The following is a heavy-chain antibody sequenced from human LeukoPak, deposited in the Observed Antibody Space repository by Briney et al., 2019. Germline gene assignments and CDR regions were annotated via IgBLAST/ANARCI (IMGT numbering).Heavy chain of an antibody. CDR2: IYSSGTT. CDR3: ARDFRGLLNAFDI. CDR1: GGSISSGNYY. Sequence: SQTLSLTCTVSGGSISSGNYYYSWIRQPAGKGLEWLGRIYSSGTTDYNPSLKSRVTISVDTSKNQFSLKLSSVTAADTAVYYCARDFRGLLNAFDIWGQGTMVTVSS. D-gene: IGHD2-15*01. J-gene: IGHJ3*02. V-gene: IGHV4-61*02.